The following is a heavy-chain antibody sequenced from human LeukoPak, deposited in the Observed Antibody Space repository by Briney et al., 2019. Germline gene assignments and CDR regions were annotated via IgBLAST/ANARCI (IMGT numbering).Heavy chain of an antibody. CDR3: AKDRRFLASY. D-gene: IGHD3-3*01. Sequence: GGSLRLSCAASGFTFSSDAMSWVRPAPGKGLDWVSAHSCRGGSTYYADPVKCRFTISRDNSKHTLYLQMNSLRAEDTAVYYCAKDRRFLASYWGQGTLVTVSS. CDR1: GFTFSSDA. CDR2: HSCRGGST. V-gene: IGHV3-23*01. J-gene: IGHJ4*02.